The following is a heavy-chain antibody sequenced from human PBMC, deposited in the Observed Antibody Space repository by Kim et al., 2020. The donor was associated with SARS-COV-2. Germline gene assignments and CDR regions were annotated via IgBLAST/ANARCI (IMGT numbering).Heavy chain of an antibody. J-gene: IGHJ4*02. Sequence: ASVKVYCKASGYTFINYVMHWVRQAPGQRPEWMGLISIGNDNTKFSQKFQGRVTITRDTSASTAYMELTSLRSEDTAIYYCARGSGWAFDYWGQGTLVTVAS. CDR3: ARGSGWAFDY. D-gene: IGHD6-19*01. CDR2: ISIGNDNT. V-gene: IGHV1-3*04. CDR1: GYTFINYV.